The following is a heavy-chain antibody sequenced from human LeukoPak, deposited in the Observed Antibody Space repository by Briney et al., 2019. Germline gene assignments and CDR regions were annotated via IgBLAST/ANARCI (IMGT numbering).Heavy chain of an antibody. J-gene: IGHJ4*02. CDR1: GGSFSGYY. Sequence: PSETLSLTCAVYGGSFSGYYWSWIRQPPGKGLEWIGEINHSGSTNYNPSLKSRVTISVDTSKNQFSLKLSSVTAADTAVYYCARGDRSYYYGSGSYFFWWGQGTLVTVSS. CDR3: ARGDRSYYYGSGSYFFW. D-gene: IGHD3-10*01. CDR2: INHSGST. V-gene: IGHV4-34*01.